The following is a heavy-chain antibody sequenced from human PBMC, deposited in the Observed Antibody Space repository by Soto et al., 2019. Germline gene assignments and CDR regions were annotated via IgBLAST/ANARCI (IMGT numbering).Heavy chain of an antibody. CDR3: ARERPDGARLDP. CDR2: IYYSGST. V-gene: IGHV4-61*08. J-gene: IGHJ5*02. Sequence: PSETLSLTSAVSGGSISSGGDSWSWIRQPPGKGLEWIGYIYYSGSTNYNPSLKSRVTISVDTSKNQFSLKLSSVTAADTAVYYCARERPDGARLDPWGQGTLVTVSS. D-gene: IGHD6-6*01. CDR1: GGSISSGGDS.